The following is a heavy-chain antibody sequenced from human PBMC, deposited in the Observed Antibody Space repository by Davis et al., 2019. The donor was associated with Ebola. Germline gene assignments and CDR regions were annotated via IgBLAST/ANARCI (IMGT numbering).Heavy chain of an antibody. V-gene: IGHV3-64*01. J-gene: IGHJ6*02. D-gene: IGHD1-20*01. Sequence: GGSLRLSCAASGFTFRSYAMHWVRQAPGKGLEYVSAISRNGGSTYYANSVKGRFTISRDNSKNPLYLQMGSLRAEDMAVYYCARALNWNGYYYYYGMDVWGQGTTVTVSS. CDR1: GFTFRSYA. CDR3: ARALNWNGYYYYYGMDV. CDR2: ISRNGGST.